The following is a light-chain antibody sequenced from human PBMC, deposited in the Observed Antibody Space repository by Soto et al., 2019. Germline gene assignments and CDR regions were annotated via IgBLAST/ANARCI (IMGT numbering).Light chain of an antibody. CDR1: QSVSSNF. Sequence: EIVLTQSPGTLSLSPGERATLSCRASQSVSSNFLAWYQQKPGQAPRLLIYGVSSRATGMPDRFSGSGSGTDFTLTITRLEPEDFAVYYCHQYETSPLTFGGGTKVEIK. CDR2: GVS. J-gene: IGKJ4*01. V-gene: IGKV3-20*01. CDR3: HQYETSPLT.